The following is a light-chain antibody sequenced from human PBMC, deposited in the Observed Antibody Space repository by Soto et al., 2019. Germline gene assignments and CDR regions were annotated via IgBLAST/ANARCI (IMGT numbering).Light chain of an antibody. CDR3: CSYAGNTNWV. V-gene: IGLV2-23*01. CDR1: SSDVGSYNL. J-gene: IGLJ3*02. Sequence: QSALTQPASVSGSPGQSITISCTGTSSDVGSYNLVSWYEQHPGKAPKLMIYEGSKRPSGVSNRFSGSKSGNTASLTISGLQAEDEADYYCCSYAGNTNWVFGGGTKVTVL. CDR2: EGS.